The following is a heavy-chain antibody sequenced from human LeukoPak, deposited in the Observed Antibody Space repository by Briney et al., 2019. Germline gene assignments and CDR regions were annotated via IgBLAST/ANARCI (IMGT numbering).Heavy chain of an antibody. CDR3: ARDLPFVDTAMVHGY. CDR1: GFTFSRYS. D-gene: IGHD5-18*01. CDR2: ISSSSSTI. V-gene: IGHV3-48*01. Sequence: PGGSLRLSCAASGFTFSRYSMNWVRQAPGKGLEWVSYISSSSSTIYYADSVKGRFTISRDNAKNSLYLQMNSLRAEDTAVYYCARDLPFVDTAMVHGYWGQGTLVTVSS. J-gene: IGHJ4*02.